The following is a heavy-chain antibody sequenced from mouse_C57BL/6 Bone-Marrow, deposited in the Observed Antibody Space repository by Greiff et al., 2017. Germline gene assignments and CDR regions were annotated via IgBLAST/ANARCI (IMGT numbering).Heavy chain of an antibody. CDR3: ARDRYDYDDAY. J-gene: IGHJ3*01. CDR1: GFTFSSYA. D-gene: IGHD2-4*01. V-gene: IGHV5-4*01. Sequence: EVKLMESGGGLVKPGGSLKLSCAASGFTFSSYAMSWVRQTPEKRLEWVATISDGGSYTYYPDNVKGRFTISRDNAKNNLYLQRSHLKSEDTAMYYCARDRYDYDDAYWGQGTLVTVSA. CDR2: ISDGGSYT.